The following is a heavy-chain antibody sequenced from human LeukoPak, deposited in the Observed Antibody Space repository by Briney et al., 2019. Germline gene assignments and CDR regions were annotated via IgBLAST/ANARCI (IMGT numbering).Heavy chain of an antibody. D-gene: IGHD2-2*02. CDR2: INSDGSIT. J-gene: IGHJ4*02. CDR1: GFAFIRYW. Sequence: GRSLRLSCAASGFAFIRYWMHWVRPAPGKGLVWVSDINSDGSITRYADSVKGRFTISRDNAKNTLYLQMNSLRAEDTAVYYCASRDYTSSKYWGQGTLVTVSS. V-gene: IGHV3-74*01. CDR3: ASRDYTSSKY.